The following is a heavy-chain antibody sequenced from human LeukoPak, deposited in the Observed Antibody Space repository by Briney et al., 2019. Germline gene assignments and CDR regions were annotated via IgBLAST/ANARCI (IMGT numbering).Heavy chain of an antibody. CDR2: IYHSGNT. CDR3: ARDRNYYDSSGYYFAN. D-gene: IGHD3-22*01. V-gene: IGHV4-61*01. Sequence: SETLSLTCTVSGGSVSSGSSFWSWIRQPPGKELEWIGYIYHSGNTNYNPSLKSRVTISVDTSKSQLSLKLNSVTAADTAVYYCARDRNYYDSSGYYFANWGQGTLVTVSS. J-gene: IGHJ4*02. CDR1: GGSVSSGSSF.